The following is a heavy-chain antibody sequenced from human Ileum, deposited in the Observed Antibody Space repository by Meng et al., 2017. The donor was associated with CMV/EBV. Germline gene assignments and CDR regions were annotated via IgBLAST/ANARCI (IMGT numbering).Heavy chain of an antibody. CDR3: ASTPRGDGYNVLDY. CDR2: ISGSGGST. Sequence: EVQVLGSWGDLAKPGGSLRLSCAASGFPFSNYAMSWVRQAPGKGLEWVSAISGSGGSTYYADSVKGRFSIFRDNSKNTLSLQMNSLRAEDTAIYYCASTPRGDGYNVLDYWGQGTLVTVSS. CDR1: GFPFSNYA. J-gene: IGHJ4*02. D-gene: IGHD5-24*01. V-gene: IGHV3-23*01.